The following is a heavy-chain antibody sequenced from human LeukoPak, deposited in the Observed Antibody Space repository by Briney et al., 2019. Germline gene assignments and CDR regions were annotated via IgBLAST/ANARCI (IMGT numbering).Heavy chain of an antibody. CDR2: MNPNSGNT. CDR3: AREGTGDQDYYYYGMDV. Sequence: ASVKVSCKASGYTFTSYDINWVRQATGQGLEWMGCMNPNSGNTGYAQKFQGRVTMTSNTSISTAYMELSSLRSEDTAVYYCAREGTGDQDYYYYGMDVWGQGTTVTVSS. D-gene: IGHD7-27*01. V-gene: IGHV1-8*01. J-gene: IGHJ6*02. CDR1: GYTFTSYD.